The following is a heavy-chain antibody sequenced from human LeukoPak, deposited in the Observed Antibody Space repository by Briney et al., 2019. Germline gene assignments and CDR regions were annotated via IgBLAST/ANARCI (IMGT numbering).Heavy chain of an antibody. V-gene: IGHV4-39*07. D-gene: IGHD2-2*02. Sequence: PSETLSLTCTVSDGSITSLNCYWGWIRQPPGKGLEWLGSVGYDGGPYHNPSLTSRVTMSIDSSRNQFSLSLTSVTAADTAVYYCARLNECSSSCFTSWFDPWGLGTLVTVSS. CDR1: DGSITSLNCY. CDR2: VGYDGGP. J-gene: IGHJ5*02. CDR3: ARLNECSSSCFTSWFDP.